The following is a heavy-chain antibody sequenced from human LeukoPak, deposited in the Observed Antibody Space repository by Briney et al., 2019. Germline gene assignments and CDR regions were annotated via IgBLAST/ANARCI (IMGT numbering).Heavy chain of an antibody. Sequence: ASVKVSCKASGYTFTGYYMHWVRQAPGQGLEWMGWINPNSGGTNYAQEFQGRVTMTRDTSIRTAYMELSRLRSDDTAVYYCARPEYSSGWYDWFDPWGQGTLVTVSS. CDR2: INPNSGGT. CDR1: GYTFTGYY. D-gene: IGHD6-19*01. J-gene: IGHJ5*02. CDR3: ARPEYSSGWYDWFDP. V-gene: IGHV1-2*02.